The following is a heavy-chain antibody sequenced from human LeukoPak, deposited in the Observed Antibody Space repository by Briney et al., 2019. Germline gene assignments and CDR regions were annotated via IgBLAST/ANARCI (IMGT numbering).Heavy chain of an antibody. D-gene: IGHD1-26*01. CDR2: MSGSGGNT. V-gene: IGHV3-23*01. CDR1: GCTFSSYA. CDR3: ARGTWEVDY. J-gene: IGHJ4*02. Sequence: PGGSLRLSCAASGCTFSSYAMTWLRQPPGKGLEWVSAMSGSGGNTYYADSVKGRFTLSRDNSKNTLYLQMNSLRAEDTAVYCCARGTWEVDYWGQGTLVTVSS.